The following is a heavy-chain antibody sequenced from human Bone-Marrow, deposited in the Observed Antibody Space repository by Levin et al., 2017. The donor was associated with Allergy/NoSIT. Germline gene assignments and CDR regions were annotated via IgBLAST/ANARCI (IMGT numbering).Heavy chain of an antibody. CDR3: ATSPLGADYYDVSRYYYFDF. V-gene: IGHV4-39*01. J-gene: IGHJ4*02. Sequence: PSETLSLTCSVSGGSIITTHYYWGWIRQPPGKGLEWIGSMFYSGSTYYNPSLKSRVTMSADTSKNQFSLKLNSVTAADTAVYYCATSPLGADYYDVSRYYYFDFWGQGALVTVSS. CDR1: GGSIITTHYY. CDR2: MFYSGST. D-gene: IGHD3-22*01.